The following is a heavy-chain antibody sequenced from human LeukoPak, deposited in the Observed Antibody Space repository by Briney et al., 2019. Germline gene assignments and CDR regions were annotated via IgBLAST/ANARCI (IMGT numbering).Heavy chain of an antibody. CDR1: GGTFSSYA. CDR3: ARASQEYYDFWSGTRNWFYP. Sequence: SVKVSCKASGGTFSSYAISWVRQAPGQGLEWMGGIIPIFGTANYAQKFQGRVTLTTDESTSTAYMELSSLRSEDTAVYYCARASQEYYDFWSGTRNWFYPWGQGTLVTVSS. V-gene: IGHV1-69*05. D-gene: IGHD3-3*01. CDR2: IIPIFGTA. J-gene: IGHJ5*02.